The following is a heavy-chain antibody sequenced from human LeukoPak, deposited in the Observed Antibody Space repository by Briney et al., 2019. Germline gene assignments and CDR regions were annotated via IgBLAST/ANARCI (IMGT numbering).Heavy chain of an antibody. CDR3: AAASGEVDAFDI. Sequence: TSVKVSCKASGFTFTSSAMQWVRQARGQRLEWIGWIVVGSGNTSYAQKFQERVTITRDMSTSTAYMELSSLRSEDTAVYYCAAASGEVDAFDIWGQGTMVTVSS. CDR1: GFTFTSSA. D-gene: IGHD3-10*01. J-gene: IGHJ3*02. V-gene: IGHV1-58*02. CDR2: IVVGSGNT.